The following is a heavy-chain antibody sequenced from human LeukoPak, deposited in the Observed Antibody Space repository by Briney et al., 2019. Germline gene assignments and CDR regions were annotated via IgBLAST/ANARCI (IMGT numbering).Heavy chain of an antibody. Sequence: GGSLRLSCAASGFTVSSNYMTWVREAPGKGLEWISTIFSDGSTYYPDSVKGRFTISRDNSKNTLYLQMSSLRPDDTAVYHCARDPRVDHSGMDVWGQGTTVTVSS. CDR2: IFSDGST. CDR1: GFTVSSNY. V-gene: IGHV3-66*01. D-gene: IGHD2-15*01. J-gene: IGHJ6*02. CDR3: ARDPRVDHSGMDV.